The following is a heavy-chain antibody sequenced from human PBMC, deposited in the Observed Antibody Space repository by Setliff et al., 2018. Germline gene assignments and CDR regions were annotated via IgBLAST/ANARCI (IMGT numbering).Heavy chain of an antibody. CDR2: ISGSGGST. CDR3: AGDPPGPHLVYTY. Sequence: GGSLRLSCAASGFTFSDHYMDWVRQAPGKGLEWVSAISGSGGSTDYADSVKGRFTISRDNSKNTLYLQMNGLRAEDTAIYYCAGDPPGPHLVYTYWGQGALVTVSS. J-gene: IGHJ4*02. CDR1: GFTFSDHY. V-gene: IGHV3-23*01. D-gene: IGHD3-16*01.